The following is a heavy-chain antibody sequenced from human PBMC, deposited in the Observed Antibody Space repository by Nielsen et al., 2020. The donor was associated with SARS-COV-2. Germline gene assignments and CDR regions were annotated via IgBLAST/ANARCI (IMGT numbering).Heavy chain of an antibody. Sequence: QVSCKGSGYSFPSYWIGWVRQMPGKGLEWMGIIYPGDSDTRYSPSFQGQVTISADKSISTAYLQWSSLKASDTAMYYCASNYYGSGSSEIYYYGMDVWGQGTTVTVSS. CDR1: GYSFPSYW. CDR2: IYPGDSDT. CDR3: ASNYYGSGSSEIYYYGMDV. J-gene: IGHJ6*02. D-gene: IGHD3-10*01. V-gene: IGHV5-51*01.